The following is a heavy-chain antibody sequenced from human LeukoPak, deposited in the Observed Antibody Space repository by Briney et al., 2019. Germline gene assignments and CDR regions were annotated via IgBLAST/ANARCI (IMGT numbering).Heavy chain of an antibody. CDR3: ARGKGYGPGDFDY. D-gene: IGHD3-10*01. V-gene: IGHV4-34*01. J-gene: IGHJ4*02. Sequence: TSETLSLTCAVYGGSFSGYYWSWIRQPPGKGLEWIGKINHSGSTNYDPSLKSRVTISVDTSKNQFSLKLSSVTAADTAVYYCARGKGYGPGDFDYWGQGTLVTVSS. CDR2: INHSGST. CDR1: GGSFSGYY.